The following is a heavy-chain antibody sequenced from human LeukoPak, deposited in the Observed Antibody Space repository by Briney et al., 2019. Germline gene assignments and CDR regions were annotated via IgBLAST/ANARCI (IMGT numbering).Heavy chain of an antibody. CDR3: AATGDGYSSGWTEFYYYYMDV. CDR2: IYYSGST. CDR1: GGSISSSSYY. D-gene: IGHD6-25*01. J-gene: IGHJ6*03. V-gene: IGHV4-39*07. Sequence: SETLSLTCTVSGGSISSSSYYWGWIRQPPGKGLEWIGSIYYSGSTYYNPSLKSRVTISVDTSKNQFSLKLSSVTAADTAVYYCAATGDGYSSGWTEFYYYYMDVWGKGTTVTVSS.